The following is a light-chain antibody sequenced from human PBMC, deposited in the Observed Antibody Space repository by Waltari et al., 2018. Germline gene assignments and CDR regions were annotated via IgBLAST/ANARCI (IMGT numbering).Light chain of an antibody. V-gene: IGLV3-1*01. CDR1: NLWDNY. Sequence: SYDLTQPPSVSVSPGRTATITYPGNNLWDNYVCWYQQKQGQSPTLIIYEDNKRPSGIPERFSGSNSRHTATLTISGTQTMDEADYYCQTWDSNSVVIAAGTKLSVL. CDR2: EDN. J-gene: IGLJ3*02. CDR3: QTWDSNSVV.